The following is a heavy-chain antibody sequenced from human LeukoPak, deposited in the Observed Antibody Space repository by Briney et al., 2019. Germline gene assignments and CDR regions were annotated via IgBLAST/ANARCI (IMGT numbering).Heavy chain of an antibody. V-gene: IGHV4-34*01. CDR1: GGSFSGYY. Sequence: SETLSLTCAVYGGSFSGYYWSWIRQPPGKGLEWIGEINHSGSTNYNPSLKSRVTISVDTSKNQFSLKLSSVTAADTAVYYCARGIAVAGTVGWGSNYMDVWGKGTTVTVSS. D-gene: IGHD6-19*01. CDR2: INHSGST. J-gene: IGHJ6*03. CDR3: ARGIAVAGTVGWGSNYMDV.